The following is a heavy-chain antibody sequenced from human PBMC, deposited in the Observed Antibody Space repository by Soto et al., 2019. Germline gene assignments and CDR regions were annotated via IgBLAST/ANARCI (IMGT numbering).Heavy chain of an antibody. D-gene: IGHD2-8*01. V-gene: IGHV1-69*13. J-gene: IGHJ3*02. CDR2: IIPIFGTA. CDR3: ARERVRYCTNGVCSHDAFDI. Sequence: SVKVSCKASGGTFSSYAISWVRQAPGQGLEWMGGIIPIFGTANYAQKFQGRVTITADESTSTAYMELSSLRSEDTAVYYCARERVRYCTNGVCSHDAFDIWGQGTMVTVSS. CDR1: GGTFSSYA.